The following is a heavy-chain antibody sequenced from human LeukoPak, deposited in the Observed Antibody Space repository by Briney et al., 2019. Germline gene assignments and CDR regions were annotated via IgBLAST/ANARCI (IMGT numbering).Heavy chain of an antibody. V-gene: IGHV1-24*01. CDR1: GYTLTELS. D-gene: IGHD6-13*01. J-gene: IGHJ3*02. CDR2: FDPEDGET. Sequence: ASVKVSCKVSGYTLTELSMHWVRQAPGKGLEWMGGFDPEDGETIYAQKFQGRVTMTEDTSTDTAYMELSSLRSEDTAVYYCATVEQQLVFVGAFDIWGQGTMVTVSS. CDR3: ATVEQQLVFVGAFDI.